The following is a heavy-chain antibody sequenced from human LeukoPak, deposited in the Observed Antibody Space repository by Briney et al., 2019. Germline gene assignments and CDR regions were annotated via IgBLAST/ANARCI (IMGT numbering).Heavy chain of an antibody. CDR2: IYHSGST. CDR1: GYPISSGYC. CDR3: ARVATTTNPPQRPFDY. D-gene: IGHD5-12*01. J-gene: IGHJ4*02. Sequence: SETLSLTCAVSGYPISSGYCWGWIRQPPGKGLEWIGSIYHSGSTYYNPSLKSRVTISVDTSKNQFSLKLSSVTAADTALYYCARVATTTNPPQRPFDYWGQGTLVTVSS. V-gene: IGHV4-38-2*01.